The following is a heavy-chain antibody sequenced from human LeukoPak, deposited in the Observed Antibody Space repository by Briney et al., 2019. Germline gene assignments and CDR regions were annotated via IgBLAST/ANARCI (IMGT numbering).Heavy chain of an antibody. Sequence: GASVKVSCKASGGTFSSYAISWVRQAPGQGLEWMRGIIPIFGTANYAQKFQGRVTITADESTSTAYMELSSLRSEDTAVYYCARGTYSSGWSYDAFDIWGQGTMVTVSS. CDR3: ARGTYSSGWSYDAFDI. CDR2: IIPIFGTA. J-gene: IGHJ3*02. V-gene: IGHV1-69*13. CDR1: GGTFSSYA. D-gene: IGHD6-19*01.